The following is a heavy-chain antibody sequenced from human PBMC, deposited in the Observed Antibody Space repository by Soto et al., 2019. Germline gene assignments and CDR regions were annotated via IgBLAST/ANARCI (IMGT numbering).Heavy chain of an antibody. D-gene: IGHD6-13*01. V-gene: IGHV1-3*01. CDR3: ARDRYSSSWYPGFDP. Sequence: QVQLVQSGAEVKKPGASVKVSCKASGYTFTSYAMHWVRQAPGQRLEWMGWINAGNGNTQYSQKFQGRVTITRDTSASTAYMELSSLRSEDTAVYYCARDRYSSSWYPGFDPWGQGTLVTVSS. CDR2: INAGNGNT. CDR1: GYTFTSYA. J-gene: IGHJ5*02.